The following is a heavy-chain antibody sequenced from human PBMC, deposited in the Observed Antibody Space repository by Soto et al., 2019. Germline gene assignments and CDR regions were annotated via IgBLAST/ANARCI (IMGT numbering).Heavy chain of an antibody. Sequence: ASVKVSCKASGYTFTSYGISWVRQAPGQGLEWMGWISAYNGETIYAQKFQGRVTMTEDTSTDTAYMELSSLRSEDTAVYYCATYSAGSYYLNPDAFDIWGQGIMVTVSS. V-gene: IGHV1-18*01. CDR3: ATYSAGSYYLNPDAFDI. D-gene: IGHD1-26*01. J-gene: IGHJ3*02. CDR2: ISAYNGET. CDR1: GYTFTSYG.